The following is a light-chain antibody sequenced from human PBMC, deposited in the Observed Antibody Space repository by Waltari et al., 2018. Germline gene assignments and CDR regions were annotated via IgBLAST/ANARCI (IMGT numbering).Light chain of an antibody. CDR1: SNDVAGYNS. Sequence: QSALTQPASVSGSPRQSVTIFCAGTSNDVAGYNSVSWYQEHPGQAPRVIIYDVSDRPSGVSDRFSGSKSGNTASLTISGLQAEDEADYYCSSQSSNDVVLFGGGTKLTVL. CDR2: DVS. J-gene: IGLJ2*01. V-gene: IGLV2-14*01. CDR3: SSQSSNDVVL.